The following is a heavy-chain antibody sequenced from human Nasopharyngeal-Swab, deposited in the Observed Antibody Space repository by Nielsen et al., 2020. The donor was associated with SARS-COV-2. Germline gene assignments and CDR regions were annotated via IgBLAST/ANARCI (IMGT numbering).Heavy chain of an antibody. J-gene: IGHJ4*02. Sequence: SGTLSLTCTVSGGSISSGDYYWSWIRQPPGKGLEWIGYIYYGGSTYYNPSLKSRVTISVDTSKNQFSLKLSSVTAADTAVYYCARVFEAAAGLDYWGQGTLVTVSS. CDR1: GGSISSGDYY. D-gene: IGHD6-13*01. CDR3: ARVFEAAAGLDY. CDR2: IYYGGST. V-gene: IGHV4-30-4*01.